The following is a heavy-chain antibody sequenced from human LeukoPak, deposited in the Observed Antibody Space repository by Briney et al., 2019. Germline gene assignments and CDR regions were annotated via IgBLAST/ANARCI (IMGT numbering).Heavy chain of an antibody. CDR3: TRHIAAAGPDY. Sequence: PGESLKISCKGSGYSFTTYCIAWVRQMPGKGLEWMGIINPGDSDTRYSPSFQGQVTISADKSISTAYLQWSSLKASDTAIYYCTRHIAAAGPDYWGQGTLVTVSS. CDR1: GYSFTTYC. V-gene: IGHV5-51*01. J-gene: IGHJ4*02. D-gene: IGHD6-13*01. CDR2: INPGDSDT.